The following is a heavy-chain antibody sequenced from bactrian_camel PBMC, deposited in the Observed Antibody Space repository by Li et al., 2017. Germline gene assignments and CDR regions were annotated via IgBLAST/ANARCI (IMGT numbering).Heavy chain of an antibody. Sequence: DVQLVESGGGSVQSGESRRLSCVASGFTFSSYAMGWVRQAPGKGLEWVSAIKGDGSKTYYADSVKGLFTISKDNAKNTMYLQMNKLKPEDTAMYYCAAVMDYGLGCAEYDYWGQGTQVTVS. CDR1: GFTFSSYA. V-gene: IGHV3S31*01. J-gene: IGHJ4*01. CDR3: AAVMDYGLGCAEYDY. D-gene: IGHD5*01. CDR2: IKGDGSKT.